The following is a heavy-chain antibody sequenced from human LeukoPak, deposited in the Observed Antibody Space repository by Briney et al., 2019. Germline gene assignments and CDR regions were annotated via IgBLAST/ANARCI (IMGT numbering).Heavy chain of an antibody. CDR3: ARGLLLWFGESIRFDY. J-gene: IGHJ4*02. V-gene: IGHV4-34*01. Sequence: PSETLSLTCAVYGGSFSGYYWSWLGQPPGKGREGMGEINHSGSTNYNPSLKSRVTISVDTSKNQFSLKLSSVTAADTAVYYCARGLLLWFGESIRFDYWGQGTLVTVSS. CDR2: INHSGST. CDR1: GGSFSGYY. D-gene: IGHD3-10*01.